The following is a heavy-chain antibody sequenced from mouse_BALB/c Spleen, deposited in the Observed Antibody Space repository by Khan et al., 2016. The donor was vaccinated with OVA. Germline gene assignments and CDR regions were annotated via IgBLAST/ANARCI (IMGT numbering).Heavy chain of an antibody. D-gene: IGHD1-1*01. CDR1: GYSFTGYF. CDR2: INPHIGET. Sequence: VQLQQSGPELVKPGASVKISCKASGYSFTGYFMNWVMQSHGKSLEWIGRINPHIGETFYNQTFKGKATLTVDESSSTAHMELRSLASEDSAVYYCARINRSDFDYWGQGTTVTVSS. J-gene: IGHJ2*01. V-gene: IGHV1-20*02. CDR3: ARINRSDFDY.